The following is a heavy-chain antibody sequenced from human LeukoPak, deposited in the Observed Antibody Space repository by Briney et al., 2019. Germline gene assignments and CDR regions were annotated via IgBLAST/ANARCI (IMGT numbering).Heavy chain of an antibody. J-gene: IGHJ4*02. D-gene: IGHD6-19*01. CDR2: VFHSGIV. CDR3: ARDAPRVAGTPLDY. Sequence: SETLSLTCTVSGGSVSSSYWSWIRLPPGKGLEWIGYVFHSGIVHYNLPFKSRVTMSVDTSKNQFSLKLSSVTAADTAVYYCARDAPRVAGTPLDYWGQGTLVTVSS. V-gene: IGHV4-59*02. CDR1: GGSVSSSY.